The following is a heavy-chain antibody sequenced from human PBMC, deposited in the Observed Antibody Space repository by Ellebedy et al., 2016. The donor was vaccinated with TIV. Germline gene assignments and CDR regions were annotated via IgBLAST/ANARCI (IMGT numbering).Heavy chain of an antibody. D-gene: IGHD6-19*01. CDR2: VSAYSGNT. V-gene: IGHV1-18*01. CDR3: ARARSSGWLHTPDY. Sequence: AASVKVSCKSSGYTFIDYGVTCVRQAPGQGLDWMGWVSAYSGNTNYAENLQGRVTMTTDTSTDTAYMELSSLRSEDTAVYYCARARSSGWLHTPDYWGQGILVTVSS. J-gene: IGHJ4*02. CDR1: GYTFIDYG.